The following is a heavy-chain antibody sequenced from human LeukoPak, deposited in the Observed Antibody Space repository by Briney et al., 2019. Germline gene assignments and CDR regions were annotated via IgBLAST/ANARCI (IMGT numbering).Heavy chain of an antibody. CDR3: ASSLAGKVGDAFDI. J-gene: IGHJ3*02. Sequence: GASVKVSCKASGYTFTSYGISWVRQAPGQGLEWMGWISAYNGNTNYAQKLQGRVTMTTDTSTSTAYMELRSLRSDDTAVYYCASSLAGKVGDAFDIWGQGTMVTVSS. D-gene: IGHD1-26*01. V-gene: IGHV1-18*01. CDR2: ISAYNGNT. CDR1: GYTFTSYG.